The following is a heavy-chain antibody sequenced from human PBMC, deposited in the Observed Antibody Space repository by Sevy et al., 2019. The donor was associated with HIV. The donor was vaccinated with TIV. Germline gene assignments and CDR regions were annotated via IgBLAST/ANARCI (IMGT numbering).Heavy chain of an antibody. V-gene: IGHV3-33*01. D-gene: IGHD3-16*01. Sequence: GGSLRLSCAASGFTFNKYGMHWVRQAPGKGLEWVAVVWHSGKNKYYTESLKGRFTASRDNSKNTLYLQMDSLRVEDTAMYYCARDWGQSEAIDFWGQGTLVTVSS. CDR3: ARDWGQSEAIDF. CDR2: VWHSGKNK. CDR1: GFTFNKYG. J-gene: IGHJ4*02.